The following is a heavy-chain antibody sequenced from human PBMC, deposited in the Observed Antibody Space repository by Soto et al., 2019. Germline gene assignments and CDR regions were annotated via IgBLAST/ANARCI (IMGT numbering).Heavy chain of an antibody. CDR3: VLTPRSPIVVVITSFDY. CDR1: GFTFSSYA. J-gene: IGHJ4*02. CDR2: ISSNGGST. V-gene: IGHV3-64D*08. Sequence: GGSLRLSCSASGFTFSSYAMHWVRQAPGKGLEYVSAISSNGGSTYYADSVKGRFTISRDNSKNTLYLQMSSLRAEDTAVYYCVLTPRSPIVVVITSFDYWGQGTLVTVSS. D-gene: IGHD3-22*01.